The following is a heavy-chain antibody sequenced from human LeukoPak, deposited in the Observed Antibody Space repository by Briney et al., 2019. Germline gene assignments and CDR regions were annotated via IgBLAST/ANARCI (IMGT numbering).Heavy chain of an antibody. CDR2: IRYDGSNK. CDR3: AKAAGRYSRGWDFDY. V-gene: IGHV3-30*02. J-gene: IGHJ4*02. CDR1: GFTFSSYG. Sequence: TGGSLRLSCAASGFTFSSYGMHWVRQAPGKGLEWVAFIRYDGSNKYYADSVKGRFTISRDNSKNTLYLQMNSLRAEDTAVYYCAKAAGRYSRGWDFDYWGQGTLVTVSS. D-gene: IGHD6-19*01.